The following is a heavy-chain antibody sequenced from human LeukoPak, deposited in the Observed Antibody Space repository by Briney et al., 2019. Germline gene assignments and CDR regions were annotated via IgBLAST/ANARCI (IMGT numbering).Heavy chain of an antibody. D-gene: IGHD3-22*01. J-gene: IGHJ4*02. CDR3: ASGKSTYYYDSSGYRDY. V-gene: IGHV3-11*06. CDR2: ISSSSSYT. CDR1: GFTFSDYY. Sequence: PGGSLRLSCAASGFTFSDYYMSWIRQAPGKGLEWVSYISSSSSYTNYADSVKGRFIISRDNAKNSLYLQMNSLRAEDTAVYYCASGKSTYYYDSSGYRDYWGQGTLVTVSS.